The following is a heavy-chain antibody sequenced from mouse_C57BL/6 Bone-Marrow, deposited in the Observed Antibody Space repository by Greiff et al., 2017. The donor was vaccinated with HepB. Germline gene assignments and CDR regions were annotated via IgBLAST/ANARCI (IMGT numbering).Heavy chain of an antibody. Sequence: VQLQQSGPELVKPGASVKISCKASGYTFTDYYMNWVKQSHGKSLEWIGDINPNNGGTSYNQKFKGKATLTVDKSSSTAYMELRSLTSEDSAVYYCARSLLITTVVATRYFDVWGTGTTVTVSS. CDR3: ARSLLITTVVATRYFDV. J-gene: IGHJ1*03. D-gene: IGHD1-1*01. CDR1: GYTFTDYY. V-gene: IGHV1-26*01. CDR2: INPNNGGT.